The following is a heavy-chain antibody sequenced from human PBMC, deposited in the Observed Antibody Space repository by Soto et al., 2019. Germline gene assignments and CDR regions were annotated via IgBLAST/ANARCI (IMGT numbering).Heavy chain of an antibody. D-gene: IGHD1-26*01. Sequence: QVQLVQSGAEVKKPGASVKVSCKASGYTFTSYGISWVRQAPGQGREWMGWISAYNGNTNYPQKLQGRVTMTTDTSTSTAYRELRSLRSDDTAVYYCAMDLGSGRYYRLDDYWGEGALVTVSS. CDR2: ISAYNGNT. CDR3: AMDLGSGRYYRLDDY. J-gene: IGHJ4*02. V-gene: IGHV1-18*01. CDR1: GYTFTSYG.